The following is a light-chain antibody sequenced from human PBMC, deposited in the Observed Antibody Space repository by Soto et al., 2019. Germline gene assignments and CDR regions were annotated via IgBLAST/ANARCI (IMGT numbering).Light chain of an antibody. CDR2: AAS. CDR1: QSISSY. Sequence: DIPMTQSPSSLSASAGDRVTITCRASQSISSYLNWYQQKPGKAPKLLIYAASSLQSGVPSRFSGSGSGTDFTRTISSLQPEDVATYYCQQSDSTPLGFGQGKRLEIK. V-gene: IGKV1-39*01. J-gene: IGKJ5*01. CDR3: QQSDSTPLG.